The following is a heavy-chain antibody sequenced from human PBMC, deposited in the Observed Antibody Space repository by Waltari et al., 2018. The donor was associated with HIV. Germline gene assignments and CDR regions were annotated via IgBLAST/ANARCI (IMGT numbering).Heavy chain of an antibody. CDR1: GFTFRSYW. V-gene: IGHV3-7*01. J-gene: IGHJ6*02. CDR2: IKQDGSEK. Sequence: EVQLVESGGGLVQPGGSLRLSCEASGFTFRSYWLSCVRQAPGKGLEWVATIKQDGSEKYYVDSVKGRFTISRDNAKNSLYLQLNSLRAEDTAVYYCARDPAGYNSGWYNIYYYGMDVWGQGTTVTVSS. D-gene: IGHD6-19*01. CDR3: ARDPAGYNSGWYNIYYYGMDV.